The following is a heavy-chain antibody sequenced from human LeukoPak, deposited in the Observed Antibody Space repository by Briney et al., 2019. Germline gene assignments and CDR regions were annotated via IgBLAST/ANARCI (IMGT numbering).Heavy chain of an antibody. J-gene: IGHJ4*02. V-gene: IGHV1-69*05. CDR2: IIPIFGTA. CDR3: ASRHYDYVWGSYRTFDY. CDR1: GGTFSSYA. Sequence: SVKVSCKASGGTFSSYAISWVRQAPGQGLEWMGRIIPIFGTANYAQKFEGRVTITTDESTSTAYMELSSLRSEDTAVYYCASRHYDYVWGSYRTFDYWGQGTLVTVSS. D-gene: IGHD3-16*02.